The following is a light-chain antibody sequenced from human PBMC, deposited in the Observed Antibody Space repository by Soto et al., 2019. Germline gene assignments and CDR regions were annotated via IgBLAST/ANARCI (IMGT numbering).Light chain of an antibody. J-gene: IGKJ1*01. V-gene: IGKV3-20*01. Sequence: PWERATLSCRTSQSVSSIYLAWYQQKPGQAPRPLIYGASSRATGIPDRFSGSGSGTDFTLTISRLEPEDFAVYFCQHYGSSSWTFGQGTKVEIK. CDR2: GAS. CDR3: QHYGSSSWT. CDR1: QSVSSIY.